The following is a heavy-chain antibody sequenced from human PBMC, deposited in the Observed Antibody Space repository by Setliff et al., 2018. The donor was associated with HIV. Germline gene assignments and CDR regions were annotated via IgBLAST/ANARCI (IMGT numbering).Heavy chain of an antibody. J-gene: IGHJ6*03. CDR1: GYTFTSYY. CDR3: ARDTQILEWFNYYMDV. V-gene: IGHV1-46*01. CDR2: INPSGGST. Sequence: ASVKVSCKASGYTFTSYYIHWVRQAPGQGLEWMGRINPSGGSTSYAPKFQGRVTISADKITNTAYMELSSLKSEDTAVYYCARDTQILEWFNYYMDVWGKGTTVTVSS. D-gene: IGHD3-3*01.